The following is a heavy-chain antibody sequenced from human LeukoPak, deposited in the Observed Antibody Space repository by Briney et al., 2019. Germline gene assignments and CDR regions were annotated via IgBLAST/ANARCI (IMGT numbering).Heavy chain of an antibody. D-gene: IGHD3/OR15-3a*01. CDR2: VTQDGSEK. Sequence: GGSLRLSCADSGFTFSSYWMSWVRQAPGKGLEWVATVTQDGSEKYYVDSVKGRFTISRDNAKSSLFLQMNSLRAEDTAVYYCARLGCVRACPHGALNWWGQGTLVTVSS. V-gene: IGHV3-7*03. J-gene: IGHJ4*02. CDR1: GFTFSSYW. CDR3: ARLGCVRACPHGALNW.